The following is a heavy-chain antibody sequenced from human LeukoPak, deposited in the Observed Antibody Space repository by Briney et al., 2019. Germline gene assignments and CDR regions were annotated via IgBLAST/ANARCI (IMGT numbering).Heavy chain of an antibody. D-gene: IGHD6-13*01. J-gene: IGHJ3*02. CDR3: GREIGVMAAAGHDVFDI. CDR2: IYYSGST. Sequence: SETLSLTCTVSGGSISSSSYYWGWIRQPPGKGLEWIGSIYYSGSTYYNPSLKSRVTISVDRSKNQFSLRLSSVTAADTAVYYCGREIGVMAAAGHDVFDIGGQGTMVTVFS. V-gene: IGHV4-39*07. CDR1: GGSISSSSYY.